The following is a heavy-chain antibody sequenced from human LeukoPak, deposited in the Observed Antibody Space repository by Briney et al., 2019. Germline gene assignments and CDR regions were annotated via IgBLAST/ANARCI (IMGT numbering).Heavy chain of an antibody. J-gene: IGHJ4*02. V-gene: IGHV3-30*04. D-gene: IGHD3-22*01. CDR2: ISYDGSNK. CDR3: ARGRRYYYDSSGYYRIDY. Sequence: GGSLRLSCAASGFTFSSYAMHWVRQAPGKGLEWVAVISYDGSNKYYADSVKGRFTISRDNSKNTLYLQMNSLRAEDTAVYYCARGRRYYYDSSGYYRIDYWGQGTLVTVSS. CDR1: GFTFSSYA.